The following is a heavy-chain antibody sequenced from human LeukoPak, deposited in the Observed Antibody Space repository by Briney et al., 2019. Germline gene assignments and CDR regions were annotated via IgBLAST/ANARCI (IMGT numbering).Heavy chain of an antibody. Sequence: KPSETLSLTCTVSGASLARDMYHWGWVRQSPGKGLEWLGTIYYDGSTFHSPSFKSRVTISINASKKQLSLNLASVTAADTAVYYCARRGDAWEILYSFDVWGQGTAVIVSS. J-gene: IGHJ3*01. D-gene: IGHD2-15*01. CDR3: ARRGDAWEILYSFDV. CDR2: IYYDGST. V-gene: IGHV4-39*01. CDR1: GASLARDMYH.